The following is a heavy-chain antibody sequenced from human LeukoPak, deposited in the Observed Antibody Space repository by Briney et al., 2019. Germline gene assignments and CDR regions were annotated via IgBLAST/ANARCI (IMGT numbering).Heavy chain of an antibody. J-gene: IGHJ4*02. CDR2: IKQDGSEK. V-gene: IGHV3-7*01. D-gene: IGHD3-16*02. Sequence: GGSLRLSCAASGFTFSSYWMSWVRQAPGKGLEWVANIKQDGSEKYYVDSVKGRFTISRDNAKNSLYLQMNRLRAEDTAVYYCARDRVWGSYRWYYFDYWGQGTLVTVSS. CDR3: ARDRVWGSYRWYYFDY. CDR1: GFTFSSYW.